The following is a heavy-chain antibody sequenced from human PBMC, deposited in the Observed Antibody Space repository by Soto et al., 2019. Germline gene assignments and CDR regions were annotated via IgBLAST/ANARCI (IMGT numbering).Heavy chain of an antibody. Sequence: QVQLVQSGAEVKKPGASVTVSCKASGYRFSDYYLHWVRQAPGQGPEWMGWMNPNSGDTKYAQKFKGRVTMTRDTSVRTAFMELNWLKSDDTAVYYCARESGGVTATLDYYYFYMDVWGIGTTVTVSS. V-gene: IGHV1-2*02. CDR1: GYRFSDYY. CDR2: MNPNSGDT. J-gene: IGHJ6*03. CDR3: ARESGGVTATLDYYYFYMDV. D-gene: IGHD3-16*01.